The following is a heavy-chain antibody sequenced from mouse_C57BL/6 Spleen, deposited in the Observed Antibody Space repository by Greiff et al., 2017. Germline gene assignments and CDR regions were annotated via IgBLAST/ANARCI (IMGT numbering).Heavy chain of an antibody. V-gene: IGHV1-61*01. Sequence: QVQLQQPGAELVRPGSSVKLSCKASGYTFTSYWMDWVKQRPGQGLEWIGNIYPSDSETHYNQEFKDKATLTVDKSSSTSYMQLSSLTSEDSAVYYCARGRGAMDYWGQGTSVTVSS. CDR3: ARGRGAMDY. J-gene: IGHJ4*01. CDR1: GYTFTSYW. CDR2: IYPSDSET.